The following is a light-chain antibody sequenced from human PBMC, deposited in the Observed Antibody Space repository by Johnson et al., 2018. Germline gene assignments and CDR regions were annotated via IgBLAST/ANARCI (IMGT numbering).Light chain of an antibody. J-gene: IGLJ1*01. CDR1: SSNIGNNY. Sequence: QSVLTQPPSVSAAPVQKVTISCSGSSSNIGNNYVSWYQQLPGTAPKLLIYENNKRPSGIPDRFSGPKSGTSATLGITGLQTGDEAEYYCGTWDSSLSAGNVFGTGTKVTVL. CDR2: ENN. CDR3: GTWDSSLSAGNV. V-gene: IGLV1-51*02.